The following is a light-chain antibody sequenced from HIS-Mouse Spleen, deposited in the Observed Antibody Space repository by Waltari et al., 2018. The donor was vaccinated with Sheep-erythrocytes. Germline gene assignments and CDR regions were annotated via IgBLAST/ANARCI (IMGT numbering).Light chain of an antibody. V-gene: IGLV3-10*01. CDR3: YSTDSSGNHYV. Sequence: SYELTQPPSVSVSPGQTARITCSGDALPKKYAYWSQQKSGQAPVLAIYEDSKRPSGIPERFSGSRSGTMATLTISGAQVEDEADYYCYSTDSSGNHYVFGTGTKVTVL. CDR2: EDS. CDR1: ALPKKY. J-gene: IGLJ1*01.